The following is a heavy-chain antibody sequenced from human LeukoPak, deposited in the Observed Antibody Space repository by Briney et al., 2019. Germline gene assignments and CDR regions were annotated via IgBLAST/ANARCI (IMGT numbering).Heavy chain of an antibody. CDR2: ISSGDSTI. CDR3: VRGEATAVVPGCDY. CDR1: GFTFSSYS. D-gene: IGHD5-18*01. Sequence: GGSLRLSCAASGFTFSSYSMNWVRQAPGKGLEWVSYISSGDSTIYYADSVKGRFTISRDNAKNSLYLQMNSLRDEDTAVYYCVRGEATAVVPGCDYWGQGILVTVSS. J-gene: IGHJ4*02. V-gene: IGHV3-48*02.